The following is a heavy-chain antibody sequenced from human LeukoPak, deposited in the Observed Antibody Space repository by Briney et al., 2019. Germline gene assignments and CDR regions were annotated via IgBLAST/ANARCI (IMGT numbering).Heavy chain of an antibody. V-gene: IGHV3-30*04. CDR3: ARDSYFKD. J-gene: IGHJ4*02. CDR2: ISYDGSNK. CDR1: GFTFSSYA. Sequence: GGSLRLFCAASGFTFSSYAMHWVRQAPGKGLEWVAVISYDGSNKYYADSVKGRFTISRDNSKNTLYPQMNSLRAEDTAVYYCARDSYFKDWGQGTLVTVSS. D-gene: IGHD3-9*01.